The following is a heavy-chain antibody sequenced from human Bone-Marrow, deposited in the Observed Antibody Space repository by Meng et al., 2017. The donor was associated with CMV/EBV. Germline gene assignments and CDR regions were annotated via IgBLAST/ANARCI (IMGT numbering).Heavy chain of an antibody. Sequence: GESLKISCAASGFTFSSYSMNWVRQAPGKGLEWVSSISSSSSYIYYADSVKGRFTISRDNAKNSLYLQMNSLRAEDTAVYYCTTGEGREIVVVPAAIDYYYGMDVWGQGTTVTVSS. D-gene: IGHD2-2*01. CDR3: TTGEGREIVVVPAAIDYYYGMDV. CDR2: ISSSSSYI. V-gene: IGHV3-21*01. J-gene: IGHJ6*02. CDR1: GFTFSSYS.